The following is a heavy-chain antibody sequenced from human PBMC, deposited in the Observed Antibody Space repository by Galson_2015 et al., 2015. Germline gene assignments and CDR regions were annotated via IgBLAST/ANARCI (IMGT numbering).Heavy chain of an antibody. Sequence: SLRLSCAASGFTFSSYWMSWVRQAPGNGLEWVANIKQDGSEEYYVDSVKGRFTISRDNAKNSLYLQMNSLRAEDTAVYYCARVGNPPLGPQGDWYFDLWGRGTLVTVSS. CDR2: IKQDGSEE. D-gene: IGHD3/OR15-3a*01. V-gene: IGHV3-7*01. CDR1: GFTFSSYW. J-gene: IGHJ2*01. CDR3: ARVGNPPLGPQGDWYFDL.